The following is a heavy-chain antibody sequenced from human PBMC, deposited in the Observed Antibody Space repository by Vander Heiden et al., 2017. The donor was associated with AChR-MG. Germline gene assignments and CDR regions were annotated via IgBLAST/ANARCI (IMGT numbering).Heavy chain of an antibody. V-gene: IGHV3-30*02. CDR3: AATPSGYYYAYYGMDV. J-gene: IGHJ6*02. D-gene: IGHD3-22*01. CDR1: GFTFSSYG. Sequence: QVQLVESGGGVVQPGGSLRLSCAASGFTFSSYGMHGVRKAPGKGLGWVAFIRYDGSNKYYADSVKGRFTISRDNSKNTLYLQMNSLRAEDTAVYYCAATPSGYYYAYYGMDVWGQGTTVTVSS. CDR2: IRYDGSNK.